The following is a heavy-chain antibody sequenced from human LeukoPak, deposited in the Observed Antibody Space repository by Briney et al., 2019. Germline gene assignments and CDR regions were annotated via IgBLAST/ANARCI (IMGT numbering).Heavy chain of an antibody. V-gene: IGHV3-53*01. CDR3: ARVVRGYYFDY. J-gene: IGHJ4*02. CDR1: GFIVSSNY. CDR2: ISSGGNT. Sequence: PGGSLRLSCAASGFIVSSNYMSWVRQAPGKGLEWVSVISSGGNTYYADSVKGRFTISRDISKNTLYLQMNGLRAEDTAVYYCARVVRGYYFDYWGQGTLVTVSS. D-gene: IGHD3-22*01.